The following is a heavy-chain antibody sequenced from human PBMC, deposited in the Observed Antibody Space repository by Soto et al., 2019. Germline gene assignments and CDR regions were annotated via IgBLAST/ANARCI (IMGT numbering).Heavy chain of an antibody. Sequence: QVHLVQSGAEVKKPGASVKVSCKASGYTFTTYGIAWVRQAPGQGLEWMGWISAYNANTDCAQRLQGRVTITTDTSTSTAHMELRSLRSDDTAVYYCARGRYLDYWGQGTLVTVSS. J-gene: IGHJ4*02. CDR3: ARGRYLDY. V-gene: IGHV1-18*01. CDR2: ISAYNANT. CDR1: GYTFTTYG. D-gene: IGHD1-26*01.